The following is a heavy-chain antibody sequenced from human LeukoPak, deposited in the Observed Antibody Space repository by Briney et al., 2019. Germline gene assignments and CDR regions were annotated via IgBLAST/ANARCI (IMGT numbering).Heavy chain of an antibody. CDR1: GFTFSSYG. J-gene: IGHJ6*01. Sequence: GGSLRLSCAASGFTFSSYGMHWVRQAPGKGLEWVAFIRYDGSNKYYADSVKGRFTISRDNSKNTLYLQMDSLRAEDTAVYYWAKERSPLGGSRWPYYYYGMDVGGQGTTVTVSS. CDR3: AKERSPLGGSRWPYYYYGMDV. V-gene: IGHV3-30*02. CDR2: IRYDGSNK. D-gene: IGHD6-19*01.